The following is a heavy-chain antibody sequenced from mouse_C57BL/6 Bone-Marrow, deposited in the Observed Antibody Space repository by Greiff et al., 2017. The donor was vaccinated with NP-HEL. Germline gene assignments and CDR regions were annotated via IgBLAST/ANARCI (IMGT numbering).Heavy chain of an antibody. CDR2: INPSSGYT. CDR3: AKGTVVAEGYYAMDY. J-gene: IGHJ4*01. D-gene: IGHD1-1*01. Sequence: VQLQQSGAELAKPGASVKLSCKASGYTFTSYWMHWVKQRPGQGLEWIGYINPSSGYTKYNQKFKDKATLTADKSSSTAYMQLSSLTDEDAAVYYCAKGTVVAEGYYAMDYWGQGTSVTVSS. V-gene: IGHV1-7*01. CDR1: GYTFTSYW.